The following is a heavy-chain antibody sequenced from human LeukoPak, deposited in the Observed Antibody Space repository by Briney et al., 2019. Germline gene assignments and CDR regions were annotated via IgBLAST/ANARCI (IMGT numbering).Heavy chain of an antibody. CDR1: GGSISSYY. D-gene: IGHD2-15*01. V-gene: IGHV4-59*01. CDR3: ARIRLRGRFDP. CDR2: IYYSGST. J-gene: IGHJ5*02. Sequence: SETLSLTCTVSGGSISSYYWSWIRQPPGKGLEWIGYIYYSGSTNYNPSLKSRVTISVDTSKNQLSLKLSSVTAADTAVYYCARIRLRGRFDPWGQGTLVTVSS.